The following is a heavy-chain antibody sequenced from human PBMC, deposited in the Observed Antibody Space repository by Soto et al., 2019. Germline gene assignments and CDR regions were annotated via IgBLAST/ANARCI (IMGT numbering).Heavy chain of an antibody. V-gene: IGHV1-18*01. CDR2: VSTRNTDT. D-gene: IGHD3-22*01. CDR1: GYTFTAYG. J-gene: IGHJ4*02. CDR3: ARELNTDSSAYYSFAY. Sequence: ASVKVSCKTSGYTFTAYGLAWLRQAPGQRPEWMGWVSTRNTDTNYAQKFQGRATMTTDTSTTTTYMELRSLRSDDTAVYYCARELNTDSSAYYSFAYWGQGTLVTVSS.